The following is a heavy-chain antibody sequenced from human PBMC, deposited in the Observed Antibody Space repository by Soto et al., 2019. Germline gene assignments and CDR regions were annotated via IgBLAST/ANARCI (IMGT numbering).Heavy chain of an antibody. CDR3: ARDLKFGQADY. D-gene: IGHD3-10*01. J-gene: IGHJ4*02. Sequence: SEPLSLKCNVSGGSISSSSYYWGWIRQPPGKGLEWIGSIYSSGRTYYNPTIKNRVTISVDTSMNQFSLKLSSVTAADTAVYYCARDLKFGQADYWGQGSQVTVSS. CDR1: GGSISSSSYY. V-gene: IGHV4-39*02. CDR2: IYSSGRT.